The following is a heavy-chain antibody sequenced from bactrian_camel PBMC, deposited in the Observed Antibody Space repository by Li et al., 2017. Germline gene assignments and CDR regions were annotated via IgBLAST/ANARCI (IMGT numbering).Heavy chain of an antibody. V-gene: IGHV3S1*01. D-gene: IGHD2*01. Sequence: HVQLVESGGGSVPAGESLTLSCSAPVYTYIRYCRGWFRQAPGKKREGVAAIYTRGGMTYYVDSVKDRFTISKDHAKNTLILEMSSLKPNDTANYYCAAVLGSGGYCYLLQEIFKRWGQGTQVTVS. CDR1: VYTYIRYC. J-gene: IGHJ4*01. CDR2: IYTRGGMT. CDR3: AAVLGSGGYCYLLQEIFKR.